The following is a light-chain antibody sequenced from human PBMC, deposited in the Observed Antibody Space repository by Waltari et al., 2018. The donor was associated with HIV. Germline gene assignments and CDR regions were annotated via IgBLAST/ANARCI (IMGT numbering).Light chain of an antibody. J-gene: IGLJ1*01. CDR1: SSDVGAFKY. CDR3: SSYAGSSMSYA. V-gene: IGLV2-8*01. Sequence: QSALTQPPSASGSPGQSVTISCTGASSDVGAFKYVSWYQQHPGKAPKLLIYDVTKRPSGVPDRFSGSKSGNTVSLTVSGLQAEDEAHYYCSSYAGSSMSYAFGTGTKVTVL. CDR2: DVT.